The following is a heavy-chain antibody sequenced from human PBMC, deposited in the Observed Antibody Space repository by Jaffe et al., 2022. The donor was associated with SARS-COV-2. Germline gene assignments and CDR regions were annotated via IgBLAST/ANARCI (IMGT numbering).Heavy chain of an antibody. CDR3: AKGRREYYYYGMDV. Sequence: QVQLVESGGGVVQPGRSLRLSCAASGFTFSSYGMHWVRQAPGKGLEWVAVISYDGSNKYYADSVKGRFTISRDNSKNTLYLQMNSLRAEDTAVYYCAKGRREYYYYGMDVWGQGTTVTVSS. V-gene: IGHV3-30*18. CDR2: ISYDGSNK. CDR1: GFTFSSYG. J-gene: IGHJ6*02.